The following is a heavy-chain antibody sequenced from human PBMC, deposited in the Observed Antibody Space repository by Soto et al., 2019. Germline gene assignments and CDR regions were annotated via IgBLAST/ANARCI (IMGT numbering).Heavy chain of an antibody. CDR1: GGSISSYY. CDR2: MYNSGTT. D-gene: IGHD6-19*01. Sequence: QVQLHESGPGLVKPSETLSLTCSVSGGSISSYYWSWIRQPPGKGLEWIGCMYNSGTTTYNPSLESRVTILVDTSKNQLSLKVSSVTAADTAVYYCVAGGKWLAFDYWGQGTLATVSS. V-gene: IGHV4-59*08. J-gene: IGHJ4*02. CDR3: VAGGKWLAFDY.